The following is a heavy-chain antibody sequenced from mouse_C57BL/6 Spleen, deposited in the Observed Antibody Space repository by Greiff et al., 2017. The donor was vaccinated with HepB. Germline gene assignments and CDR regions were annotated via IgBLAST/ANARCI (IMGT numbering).Heavy chain of an antibody. D-gene: IGHD1-1*01. V-gene: IGHV2-2*01. CDR3: ARKTTTVPYWYFDV. J-gene: IGHJ1*03. Sequence: QVQLKESGPGLVQPSQSLSITCTVSGFSLTSYGVHWVRQSPGKGLEWLGVIWSGGSTDYNAAFISRLSISKDNSKSQVFFKMNSLQADDTAIYYCARKTTTVPYWYFDVWGTGTTVTVSS. CDR2: IWSGGST. CDR1: GFSLTSYG.